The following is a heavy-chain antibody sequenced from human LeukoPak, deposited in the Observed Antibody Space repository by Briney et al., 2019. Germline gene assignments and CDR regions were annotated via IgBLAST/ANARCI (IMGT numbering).Heavy chain of an antibody. J-gene: IGHJ5*02. Sequence: GASVKVSCKASGYTFPSYFMHWVRQAPGQGLEWMGIINPTGGSTTYAQKFQGRVTMTRDTSTSTVYMELSSLRSDDTAVYYCATKAYCGGDCYVVDWFDPWGQGTLVTVSS. CDR2: INPTGGST. D-gene: IGHD2-21*02. V-gene: IGHV1-46*01. CDR3: ATKAYCGGDCYVVDWFDP. CDR1: GYTFPSYF.